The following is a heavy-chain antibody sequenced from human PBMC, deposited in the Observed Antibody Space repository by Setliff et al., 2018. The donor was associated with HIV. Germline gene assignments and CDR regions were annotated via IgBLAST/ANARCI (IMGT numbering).Heavy chain of an antibody. Sequence: ASVKVSCKISGYTLSELSMHWVRQAPGKGLEWMVGFNPEEGKTIYAQKFQGRVTMTEDTSTDTAFMDLNNLRSEDTAVYYCAASISSRHYYGYALWGRGTLVTVSS. J-gene: IGHJ2*01. CDR2: FNPEEGKT. V-gene: IGHV1-24*01. D-gene: IGHD3-10*01. CDR3: AASISSRHYYGYAL. CDR1: GYTLSELS.